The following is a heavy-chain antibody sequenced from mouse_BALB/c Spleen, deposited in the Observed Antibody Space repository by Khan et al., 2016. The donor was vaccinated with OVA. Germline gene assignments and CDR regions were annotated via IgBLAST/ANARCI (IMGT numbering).Heavy chain of an antibody. CDR3: TRDGYSPWFVY. J-gene: IGHJ3*01. CDR2: IDPENGNT. Sequence: EVKLVESGAELVRPGALVKLSCKASGFNIKDYYIHWVKQRPEQGLEWIGWIDPENGNTIYDPKFQGKDTITADTSSNTAYLQLSSLTSEDTAVYYCTRDGYSPWFVYWGQGTLVTVSA. CDR1: GFNIKDYY. D-gene: IGHD2-3*01. V-gene: IGHV14-1*02.